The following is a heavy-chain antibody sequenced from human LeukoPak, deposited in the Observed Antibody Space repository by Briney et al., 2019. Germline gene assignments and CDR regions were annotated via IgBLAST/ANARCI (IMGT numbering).Heavy chain of an antibody. CDR3: ARETFGWLPT. J-gene: IGHJ4*02. Sequence: GGSLRLSCEASGFTFSTYGMHWVRQAPGKGLEWVAVIWYDGSNKNYADSVKGRFTISKDNSKNTLYLQMNSLRAEDTAVYYCARETFGWLPTWGQGTLVTVSS. CDR2: IWYDGSNK. D-gene: IGHD5-24*01. V-gene: IGHV3-33*01. CDR1: GFTFSTYG.